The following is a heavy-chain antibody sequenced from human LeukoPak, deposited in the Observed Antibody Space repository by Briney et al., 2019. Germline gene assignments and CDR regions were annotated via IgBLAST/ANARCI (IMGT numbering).Heavy chain of an antibody. CDR2: IWYDGSNK. V-gene: IGHV3-33*01. J-gene: IGHJ4*02. CDR3: AGDRATSYFDY. D-gene: IGHD1-26*01. Sequence: GGSLRLSCAASGFTFSSYGMHWVRQAPGKGLEWVAFIWYDGSNKYYTDSVKGRFTISRDNSKNTLYLQMNSLRAEDTAVYYCAGDRATSYFDYWGQGALVTISS. CDR1: GFTFSSYG.